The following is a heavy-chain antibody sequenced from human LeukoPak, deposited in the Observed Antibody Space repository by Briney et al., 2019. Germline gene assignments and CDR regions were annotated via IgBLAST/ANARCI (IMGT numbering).Heavy chain of an antibody. CDR2: INWNGGST. CDR1: GFTFDDYG. J-gene: IGHJ4*02. Sequence: GGSLRLSCATSGFTFDDYGMSWVRQAPGKGLEWVSGINWNGGSTGYADSVKGRFTISRDNAKNSLYLQMNSLGAEDTALYYCARDLGYNQFDYWGQGTLVTVSS. V-gene: IGHV3-20*04. D-gene: IGHD1-14*01. CDR3: ARDLGYNQFDY.